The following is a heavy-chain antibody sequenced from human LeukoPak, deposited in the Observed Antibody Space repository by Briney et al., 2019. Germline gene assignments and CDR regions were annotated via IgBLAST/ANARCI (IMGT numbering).Heavy chain of an antibody. CDR3: ARGKVTTGSWFDP. V-gene: IGHV1-18*01. CDR1: GYTFTSYG. D-gene: IGHD4-17*01. J-gene: IGHJ5*02. CDR2: ISAYNGNT. Sequence: RASVKVSCKASGYTFTSYGISWVRQAPGRGLEWMGWISAYNGNTNYAQKLQGRVTMTTDTSTSTAYMELRSLRSDDAAVYYCARGKVTTGSWFDPWGQGTLVTVSS.